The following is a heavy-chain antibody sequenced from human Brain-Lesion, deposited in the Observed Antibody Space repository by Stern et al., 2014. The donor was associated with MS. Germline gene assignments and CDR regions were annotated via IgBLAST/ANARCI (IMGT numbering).Heavy chain of an antibody. CDR2: IHWNSAET. V-gene: IGHV3-9*01. CDR1: GFSFGDYY. Sequence: EVQLEESGGGSVQPGRSLRLSCAASGFSFGDYYMHWYRQVPGKGPEWVSGIHWNSAETGYTDSVRGRFSIFRDNAKSSLYLQMNSLRTDDTALYYCAKDFGPEVGTSDYWGQGTLVTVSS. J-gene: IGHJ4*02. CDR3: AKDFGPEVGTSDY. D-gene: IGHD1-26*01.